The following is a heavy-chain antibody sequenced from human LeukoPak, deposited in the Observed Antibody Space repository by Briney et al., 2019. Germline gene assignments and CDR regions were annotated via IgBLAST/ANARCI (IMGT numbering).Heavy chain of an antibody. D-gene: IGHD3-10*01. CDR3: TTDLGLTMIRGVIVY. V-gene: IGHV3-15*01. Sequence: GGSLRLSCAASGFTSTNAWMTWVRQAPGKGLEWVGRIKSKGDGETTDYTAPVKGRFTMSRDDSKATLYLQMNSLAAEDTAVYYCTTDLGLTMIRGVIVYWGQGALVTVSS. CDR2: IKSKGDGETT. CDR1: GFTSTNAW. J-gene: IGHJ4*02.